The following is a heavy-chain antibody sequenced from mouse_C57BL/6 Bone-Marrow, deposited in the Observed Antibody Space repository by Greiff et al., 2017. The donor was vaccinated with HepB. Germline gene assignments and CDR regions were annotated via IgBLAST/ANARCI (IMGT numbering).Heavy chain of an antibody. CDR3: ANSVVAPYYAMDY. Sequence: EVKLLESGGDLVKPGGSLKLSCAASGFTFSSYGMSWVRQTPDKRLGWVATISSGGSYTYYPDSVKGRFTISRDNAKNTLYLQMSSLKSEDTAMYYCANSVVAPYYAMDYWGQGTSVTVSS. D-gene: IGHD1-1*01. CDR2: ISSGGSYT. V-gene: IGHV5-6*01. J-gene: IGHJ4*01. CDR1: GFTFSSYG.